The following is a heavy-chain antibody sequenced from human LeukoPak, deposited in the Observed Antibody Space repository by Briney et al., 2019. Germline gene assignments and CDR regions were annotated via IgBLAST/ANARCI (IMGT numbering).Heavy chain of an antibody. J-gene: IGHJ6*03. D-gene: IGHD4-17*01. CDR1: GYTFTSYY. V-gene: IGHV1-46*01. CDR2: INPSGGST. Sequence: ASVKVSCKASGYTFTSYYMHWVRQAPGQGLEWMGIINPSGGSTSYAQKFQGRVTMTRDTSTSTVYMELRSLRSDDTAVYYCARAGGDGDYAYYYYYMDVWGKGTTVTVSS. CDR3: ARAGGDGDYAYYYYYMDV.